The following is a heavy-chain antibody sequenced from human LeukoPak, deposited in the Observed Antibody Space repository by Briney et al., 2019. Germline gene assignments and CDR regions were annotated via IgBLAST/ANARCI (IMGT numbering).Heavy chain of an antibody. J-gene: IGHJ5*02. D-gene: IGHD3-9*01. V-gene: IGHV4-39*07. CDR1: GGSISSSRYY. CDR2: IYVSGST. Sequence: PSETLSLTCTVSGGSISSSRYYWGWIRQPPGKGLEWIRSIYVSGSTYYNPSLKSRVTISVDTSKNQFSLKLSSVTAADTAVYYCARGRDPELRYFDWFNYADPNEKEKGWFDPWGQGTLVTVSS. CDR3: ARGRDPELRYFDWFNYADPNEKEKGWFDP.